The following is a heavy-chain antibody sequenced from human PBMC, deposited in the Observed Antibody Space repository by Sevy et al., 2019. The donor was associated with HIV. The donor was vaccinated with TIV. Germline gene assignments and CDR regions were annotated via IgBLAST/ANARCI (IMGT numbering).Heavy chain of an antibody. CDR1: GFAFSSYW. V-gene: IGHV3-7*01. J-gene: IGHJ4*02. CDR3: ARDPQRYFDY. Sequence: GGSLRLSCAASGFAFSSYWMTWVRQAPGKRLEWVANIKQDGSEKYYVDSVKGRFTISRDNAKTSLYLQMNSLRAEDTAVYYCARDPQRYFDYWVQGTLVTVSS. CDR2: IKQDGSEK.